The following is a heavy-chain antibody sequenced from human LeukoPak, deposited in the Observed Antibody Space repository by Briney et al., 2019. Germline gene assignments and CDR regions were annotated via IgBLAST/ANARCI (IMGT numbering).Heavy chain of an antibody. CDR1: GFTFSNCA. J-gene: IGHJ5*02. V-gene: IGHV3-23*01. D-gene: IGHD6-13*01. CDR2: INDSGGST. CDR3: ARQDPSSSGWYP. Sequence: GGSLRLSCAASGFTFSNCAMSWVRQAPGKGLEWVSAINDSGGSTYYADSVKGRFAISRDNSKNTLWLQMNSLRAEDTAVYYCARQDPSSSGWYPWGQGTLVTVSS.